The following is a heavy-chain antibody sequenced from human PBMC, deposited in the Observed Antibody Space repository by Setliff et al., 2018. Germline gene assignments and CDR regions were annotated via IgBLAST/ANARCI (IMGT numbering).Heavy chain of an antibody. V-gene: IGHV3-21*03. J-gene: IGHJ4*02. CDR3: ARDGGEY. D-gene: IGHD3-16*01. Sequence: NPGGSLRLSCAASGFTFSSYNMNWVRQAPGKGLEWVSSISGSSTYTYYADSVKGRFTISRDNAKDSLYLQMNSLRAEDTAVYYCARDGGEYWGQGTLVTVSS. CDR2: ISGSSTYT. CDR1: GFTFSSYN.